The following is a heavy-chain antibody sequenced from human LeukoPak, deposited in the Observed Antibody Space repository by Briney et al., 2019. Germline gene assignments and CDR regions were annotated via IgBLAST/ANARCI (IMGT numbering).Heavy chain of an antibody. CDR2: ISGSGGST. J-gene: IGHJ4*02. Sequence: PGGSLRLSCAASGFTFSSYAMSWVRQAPGKGLEWVSAISGSGGSTYYADSVEGRFTISRDNSKNTLYLQMNSLRAEDTAVYYCARTLVSYDFWSATNYWGQGTLVTVSS. CDR3: ARTLVSYDFWSATNY. D-gene: IGHD3-3*01. V-gene: IGHV3-23*01. CDR1: GFTFSSYA.